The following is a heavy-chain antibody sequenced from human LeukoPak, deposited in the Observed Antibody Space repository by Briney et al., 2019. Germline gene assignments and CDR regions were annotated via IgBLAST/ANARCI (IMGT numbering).Heavy chain of an antibody. V-gene: IGHV1-8*01. D-gene: IGHD3-10*01. J-gene: IGHJ5*02. CDR1: GYTFTSYD. CDR3: ASGTITMVRGLIIRFNWFDP. CDR2: MNPNSGNT. Sequence: ASVKVSCKASGYTFTSYDINWVRQATGQGLEWMGWMNPNSGNTGSAQKFQGRVTMTRNTSISTAYMELSSLRSEDTAVYYCASGTITMVRGLIIRFNWFDPWGQGTLVTVST.